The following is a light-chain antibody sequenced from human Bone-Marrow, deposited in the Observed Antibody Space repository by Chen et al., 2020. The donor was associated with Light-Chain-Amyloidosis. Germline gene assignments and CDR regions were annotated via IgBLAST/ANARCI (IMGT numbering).Light chain of an antibody. CDR2: DAS. V-gene: IGKV1-5*01. CDR3: QQYNSYHMYT. J-gene: IGKJ2*01. Sequence: DVEQTQSPPTLSASVGDRVTITCRASQSISSWLAWYQQKPGKAPKLLIYDASSLESGVPSRFSGSGSGTEFTLTISSLQPDDFATYYCQQYNSYHMYTFGQGTKLEIK. CDR1: QSISSW.